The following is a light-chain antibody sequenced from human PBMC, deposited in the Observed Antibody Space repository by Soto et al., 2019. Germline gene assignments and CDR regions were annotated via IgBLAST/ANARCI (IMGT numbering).Light chain of an antibody. V-gene: IGLV2-14*01. Sequence: QSVLTQPASVSGSPGQSITISCTGTSSDVGGYNYVSWYQQQPGKAPKLIIYEVTNRPSGVSNRFYGSKSGNTASLTISGLQAEDEADYYCNSYTTTSSRVFGGGTKVTVL. J-gene: IGLJ3*02. CDR1: SSDVGGYNY. CDR3: NSYTTTSSRV. CDR2: EVT.